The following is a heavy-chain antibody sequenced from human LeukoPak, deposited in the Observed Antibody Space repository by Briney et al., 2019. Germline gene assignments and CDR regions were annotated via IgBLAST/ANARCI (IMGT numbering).Heavy chain of an antibody. CDR1: GFTFSSYS. CDR2: ISSSSSYI. D-gene: IGHD3-22*01. Sequence: GGSLRLSCAASGFTFSSYSMNWVRQAPGKGLEWVSSISSSSSYIYYADSVKGRFTISRDNAKNSLYLQMNSLRAEDTAVYYCARDGTDYYDSSGYYLVQYYYYYYGMDVWGQGTTVTVSS. V-gene: IGHV3-21*01. J-gene: IGHJ6*02. CDR3: ARDGTDYYDSSGYYLVQYYYYYYGMDV.